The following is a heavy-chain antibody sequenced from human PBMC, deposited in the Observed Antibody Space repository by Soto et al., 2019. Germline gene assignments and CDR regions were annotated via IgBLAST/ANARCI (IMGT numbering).Heavy chain of an antibody. J-gene: IGHJ5*02. CDR3: SRSVYSSGWSNWFDP. V-gene: IGHV3-21*01. Sequence: EVQLVESGGGLVKPGGSLRLSCAASGFTFSSYSLNWVRQAPGKGLEWVSSISSSSSYIYYADSVKGRFTISRDTAKNSLYLQMNSLRAEDTAVYYCSRSVYSSGWSNWFDPWGQVTLVTVSS. CDR2: ISSSSSYI. CDR1: GFTFSSYS. D-gene: IGHD6-19*01.